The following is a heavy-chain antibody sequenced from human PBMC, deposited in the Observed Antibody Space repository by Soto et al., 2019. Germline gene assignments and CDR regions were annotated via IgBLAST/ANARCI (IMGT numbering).Heavy chain of an antibody. D-gene: IGHD4-17*01. CDR2: IRGSGSST. CDR3: ANLHDYGGNN. J-gene: IGHJ4*02. CDR1: GFTFSSYA. V-gene: IGHV3-23*01. Sequence: EVQLLESGGGLVQPGGSLRLSCAASGFTFSSYAMSWVRQAPGKGLEWVSAIRGSGSSTYYADSVKGRFTISRDNSKNTLYLQMNSLRAEDTAIYYCANLHDYGGNNWGQGTLVTVSS.